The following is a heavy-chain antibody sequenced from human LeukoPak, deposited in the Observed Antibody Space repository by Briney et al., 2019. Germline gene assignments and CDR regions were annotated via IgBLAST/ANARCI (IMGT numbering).Heavy chain of an antibody. CDR1: GGTFSSYA. CDR2: INLDAGDT. J-gene: IGHJ4*02. D-gene: IGHD3-22*01. Sequence: ASVKVSCKASGGTFSSYAISWVRQAPGQGLEWMGWINLDAGDTEYSQGFQGRVTMTRDPSSGTVYMDLSSLRSDDTAIYYCARGSYLYESSGYFDYWGQGTLVTVSS. V-gene: IGHV1-2*02. CDR3: ARGSYLYESSGYFDY.